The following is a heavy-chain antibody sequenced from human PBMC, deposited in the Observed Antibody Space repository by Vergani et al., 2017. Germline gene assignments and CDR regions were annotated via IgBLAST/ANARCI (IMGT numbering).Heavy chain of an antibody. D-gene: IGHD5-24*01. CDR3: ARDKHRERYHETDAFDI. CDR1: GFTFSSYS. V-gene: IGHV3-48*04. CDR2: ISSSGSTI. Sequence: EVQLVESGGGLVQPGGSLRLSCAASGFTFSSYSMNWVRQAPGKGLEWVSYISSSGSTIYYADSVKGRFTISRDNAKNSLYLQMNSLRAEDTAVYYCARDKHRERYHETDAFDIWGQGTMVTVSS. J-gene: IGHJ3*02.